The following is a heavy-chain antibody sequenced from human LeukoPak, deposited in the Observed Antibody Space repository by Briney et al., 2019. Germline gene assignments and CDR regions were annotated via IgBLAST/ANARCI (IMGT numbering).Heavy chain of an antibody. D-gene: IGHD1-14*01. CDR1: GFTFNAFG. CDR2: IGTTSGAI. CDR3: VRGDQEASEPAFDY. Sequence: PGGSLRLSCAASGFTFNAFGMNWVRQAPGKGLEWVSYIGTTSGAIYYADSVRGRFTISRDTAKNSLYLEMHSLRDEDTAMYYCVRGDQEASEPAFDYWGQGTLVTVSS. J-gene: IGHJ4*02. V-gene: IGHV3-48*02.